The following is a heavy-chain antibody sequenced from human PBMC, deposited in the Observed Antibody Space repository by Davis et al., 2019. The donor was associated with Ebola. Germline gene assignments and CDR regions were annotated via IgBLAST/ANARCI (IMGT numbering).Heavy chain of an antibody. Sequence: AASVKVSCKVSGSSVIELSMHWVRQAPGKGLEWMGGFDPEHRETIYSQKFQGRVTMTEDTSTDTVYMELSTLRYEDTAVYYCTTSKDDTGAYYGAYFDFWGQGTLVTVSS. D-gene: IGHD3-22*01. CDR2: FDPEHRET. V-gene: IGHV1-24*01. CDR1: GSSVIELS. J-gene: IGHJ4*02. CDR3: TTSKDDTGAYYGAYFDF.